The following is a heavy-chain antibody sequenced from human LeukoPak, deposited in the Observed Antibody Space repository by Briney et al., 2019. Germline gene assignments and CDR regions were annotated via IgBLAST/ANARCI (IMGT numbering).Heavy chain of an antibody. J-gene: IGHJ4*02. Sequence: GSLRLSCVASGFSFNNYAMNWVRQAPGKGLEWVSLIIGSSGSTFYADSVKGRFTISRDKSKNTLYLQVNSLRAEDTAVYYCAKGAYDYIEIAYFDYWGQGSLVTVSS. CDR2: IIGSSGST. V-gene: IGHV3-23*01. D-gene: IGHD5-12*01. CDR3: AKGAYDYIEIAYFDY. CDR1: GFSFNNYA.